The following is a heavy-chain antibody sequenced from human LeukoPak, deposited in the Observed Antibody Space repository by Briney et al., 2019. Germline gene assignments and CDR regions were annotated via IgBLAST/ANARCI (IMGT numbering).Heavy chain of an antibody. Sequence: SETLSLTCTVSGGSISSYYWSWIRQPPGKGLEWIGYIYTSGSTNYNPSLKSRVTISVGTSKNQFSLKLSSVTAADTAVYYCARRRRMGATLDYWGQGTLVTVSS. CDR2: IYTSGST. CDR1: GGSISSYY. J-gene: IGHJ4*02. V-gene: IGHV4-4*09. D-gene: IGHD1-26*01. CDR3: ARRRRMGATLDY.